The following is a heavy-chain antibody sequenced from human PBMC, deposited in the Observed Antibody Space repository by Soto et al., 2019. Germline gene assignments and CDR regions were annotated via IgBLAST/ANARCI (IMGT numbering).Heavy chain of an antibody. Sequence: GASVKVSCKASGGTFSSYTISWVRQAPGQGLEWMGRIIPILGIANYAQKFQGRVTMTRNTSISTAYMELSSLRSEDTAVYYCARVGCSGGSCYSYYYYMDVWGKGTTVTVSS. J-gene: IGHJ6*03. V-gene: IGHV1-69*02. D-gene: IGHD2-15*01. CDR2: IIPILGIA. CDR1: GGTFSSYT. CDR3: ARVGCSGGSCYSYYYYMDV.